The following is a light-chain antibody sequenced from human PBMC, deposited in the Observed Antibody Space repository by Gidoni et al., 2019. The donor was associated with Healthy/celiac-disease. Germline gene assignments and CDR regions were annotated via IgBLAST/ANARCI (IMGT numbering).Light chain of an antibody. J-gene: IGKJ2*01. CDR3: QQYYSYPPLT. V-gene: IGKV1-8*01. Sequence: AIRMTQSPSSFSASTGDRVTITCRASQGISSYLAWYQQKPGKAPKLLIYAASTLQSGVPSRFSGSGSGTDFTLTISCLQSEEFATYYCQQYYSYPPLTFXQXTKLEIK. CDR2: AAS. CDR1: QGISSY.